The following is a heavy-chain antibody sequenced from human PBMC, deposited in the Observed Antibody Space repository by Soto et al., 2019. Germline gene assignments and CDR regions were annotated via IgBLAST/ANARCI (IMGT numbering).Heavy chain of an antibody. CDR1: RYTLTGYY. CDR2: INPNSGGK. J-gene: IGHJ6*02. CDR3: ARGQRPAITGTVQYYYHGMDV. V-gene: IGHV1-2*04. D-gene: IGHD1-7*01. Sequence: ASVKVSCRASRYTLTGYYMNWVRQAPGQGLERMGWINPNSGGKHYAQKCQGWVTMTRDTSISTAYMELSRLRSDDTAVYYCARGQRPAITGTVQYYYHGMDVWGQGTAVT.